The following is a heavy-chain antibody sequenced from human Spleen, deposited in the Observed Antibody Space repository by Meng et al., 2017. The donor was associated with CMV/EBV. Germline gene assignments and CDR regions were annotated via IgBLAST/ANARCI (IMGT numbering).Heavy chain of an antibody. CDR2: SYSAGASS. Sequence: SCAASGFALRNYAMNWVRQAPGKGLEWVSISYSAGASSYYADSVEGRFTILRDDSANTLFLQMNSLRAEDTAVYYCAKEWRDAFDIWGQGTMVTVSS. V-gene: IGHV3-23*03. CDR3: AKEWRDAFDI. D-gene: IGHD5-12*01. J-gene: IGHJ3*02. CDR1: GFALRNYA.